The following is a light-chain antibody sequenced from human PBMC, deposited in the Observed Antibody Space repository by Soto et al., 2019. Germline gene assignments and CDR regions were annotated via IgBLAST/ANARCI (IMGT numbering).Light chain of an antibody. CDR2: AAS. V-gene: IGKV1-27*01. CDR1: QGISNY. J-gene: IGKJ1*01. Sequence: DIQMTQSPSTLSASVGDRVTITCRASQGISNYLAWYQQKPGELPKLVIYAASIWQTGVPSRFSGSGSGTDFSLTISSLQPEDVATYFCQKYNSPPRTFGQGTKVDIK. CDR3: QKYNSPPRT.